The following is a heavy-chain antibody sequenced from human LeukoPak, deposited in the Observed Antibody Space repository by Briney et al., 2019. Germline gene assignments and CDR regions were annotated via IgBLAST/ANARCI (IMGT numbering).Heavy chain of an antibody. Sequence: SVKVSCKASGGTFSSYAISWVRQAPGQGLEWMGGIIPTFGTANYAQKFQGRVTITADESTSTAYMELSSLGSEDTAVYYCAREECSTSCHTYYGMDVWGQGTTVTVSS. V-gene: IGHV1-69*13. CDR3: AREECSTSCHTYYGMDV. CDR2: IIPTFGTA. D-gene: IGHD2-2*02. J-gene: IGHJ6*02. CDR1: GGTFSSYA.